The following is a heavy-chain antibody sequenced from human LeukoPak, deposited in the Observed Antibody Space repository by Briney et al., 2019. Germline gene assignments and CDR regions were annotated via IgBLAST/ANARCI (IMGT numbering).Heavy chain of an antibody. CDR1: GYTFTSYD. J-gene: IGHJ4*02. V-gene: IGHV1-8*01. CDR2: MNPNSGNT. Sequence: ASVKVSCKASGYTFTSYDINWVRQATGQGLEWMGWMNPNSGNTGYAQKFQGRVTMTRSTSISTAYMELSSLRSEDTAVYYCARVYRVLRGNRGILGYWGQGTLVTVSS. CDR3: ARVYRVLRGNRGILGY. D-gene: IGHD4-23*01.